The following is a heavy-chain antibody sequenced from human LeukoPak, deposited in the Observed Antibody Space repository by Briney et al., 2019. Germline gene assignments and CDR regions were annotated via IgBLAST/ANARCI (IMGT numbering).Heavy chain of an antibody. J-gene: IGHJ4*02. CDR2: IIPIFGIA. CDR1: GGTFSSYA. Sequence: ASVKVSCKASGGTFSSYAISWVRQAPGQGLEWMGRIIPIFGIANYAQKFQGRVTITADKSTSTAYMELSSLRSEDTAVYYCARGPLAMVRGVYDYWGRGTLVTVSS. D-gene: IGHD3-10*01. V-gene: IGHV1-69*04. CDR3: ARGPLAMVRGVYDY.